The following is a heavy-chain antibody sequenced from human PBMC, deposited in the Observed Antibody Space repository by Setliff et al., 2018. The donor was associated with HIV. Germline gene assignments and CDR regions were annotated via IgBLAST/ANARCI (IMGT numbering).Heavy chain of an antibody. CDR2: LYIRTGTT. CDR1: GGSISSGTYF. D-gene: IGHD2-15*01. J-gene: IGHJ3*02. Sequence: SETLSLTCTVSGGSISSGTYFWSWIRQPAGKGLEWIGHLYIRTGTTNYSPSLKGRVTISLDTSNNQFSLSLSSVTASDTAVYFCARSQETSVAATEIWGQGTMVTVSS. V-gene: IGHV4-61*09. CDR3: ARSQETSVAATEI.